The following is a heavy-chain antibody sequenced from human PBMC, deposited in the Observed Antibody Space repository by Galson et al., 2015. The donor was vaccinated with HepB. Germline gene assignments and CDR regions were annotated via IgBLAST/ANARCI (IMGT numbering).Heavy chain of an antibody. V-gene: IGHV4-34*01. CDR2: INHSGST. CDR3: ARYTSGWASFDY. J-gene: IGHJ4*02. CDR1: GGSFTDYY. D-gene: IGHD6-19*01. Sequence: LSLTCAVYGGSFTDYYWNWIRQPPGKGLEWIGEINHSGSTNYNPSLESRVTISVDTSKNQFSLKLKSVTAADTAVYYCARYTSGWASFDYWGQGRLVTVSS.